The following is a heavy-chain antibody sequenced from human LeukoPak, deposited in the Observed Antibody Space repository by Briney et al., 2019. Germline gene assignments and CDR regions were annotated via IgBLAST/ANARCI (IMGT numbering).Heavy chain of an antibody. J-gene: IGHJ4*02. CDR3: AHISSSWPDY. V-gene: IGHV3-23*01. D-gene: IGHD6-13*01. Sequence: GGSLRLSCAASGFTVRSNYMSWVRQAPGKGLEWVSAISGSGGSTYYADSVKGRFTISRDNSKNTLYLQMNSLRAEDTAVYYCAHISSSWPDYWGQGTLVTVSS. CDR2: ISGSGGST. CDR1: GFTVRSNY.